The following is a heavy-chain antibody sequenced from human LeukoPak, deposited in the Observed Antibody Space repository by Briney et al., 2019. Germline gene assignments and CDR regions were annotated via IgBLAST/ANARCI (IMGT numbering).Heavy chain of an antibody. CDR2: IYYSGST. D-gene: IGHD6-19*01. V-gene: IGHV4-59*11. J-gene: IGHJ4*02. CDR1: GGSISSHY. CDR3: ARRQYSSGWYDY. Sequence: SETLSLTCTVSGGSISSHYRSWIRQPPGKGLEWIGYIYYSGSTNYNPSLKSRVTISVDTSKNQFSLKLSSVTAADTAVYYCARRQYSSGWYDYWGQGTLVTVSS.